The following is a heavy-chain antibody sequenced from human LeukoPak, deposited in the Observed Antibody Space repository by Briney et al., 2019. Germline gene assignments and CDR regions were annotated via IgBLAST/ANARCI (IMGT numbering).Heavy chain of an antibody. V-gene: IGHV4-34*01. CDR1: GGSFSGYY. CDR2: INHSGST. CDR3: ARDQGVYFDY. J-gene: IGHJ4*02. Sequence: PSETLSLTCAVYGGSFSGYYWSWIRQPPGKGLEWIGEINHSGSTNYNPSLKSRVTISVDTSKNQFSLKLSSVTAADTAVYYCARDQGVYFDYWGQGTLVTVSS.